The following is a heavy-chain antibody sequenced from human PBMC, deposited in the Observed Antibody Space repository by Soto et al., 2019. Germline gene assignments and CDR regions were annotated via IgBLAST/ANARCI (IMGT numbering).Heavy chain of an antibody. Sequence: GESLKISCKGSGYSFTSYWLGWVSQMPGKGLEWMGIIYPGDSDTRYSPSFQGQGTISADKSISTAYLQWSSLKASDTAMYYCARHFGRMRHRGWHRTGGWFDPWGQGTLVTVSS. CDR1: GYSFTSYW. V-gene: IGHV5-51*01. CDR3: ARHFGRMRHRGWHRTGGWFDP. CDR2: IYPGDSDT. J-gene: IGHJ5*02. D-gene: IGHD6-19*01.